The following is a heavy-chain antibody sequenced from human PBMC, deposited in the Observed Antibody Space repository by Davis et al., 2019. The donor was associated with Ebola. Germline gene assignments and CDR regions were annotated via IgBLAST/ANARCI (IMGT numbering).Heavy chain of an antibody. V-gene: IGHV3-11*04. CDR1: GFTFSDYY. J-gene: IGHJ3*02. CDR3: ARPRSSGYLDAFDI. D-gene: IGHD3-22*01. Sequence: GESLKISCAASGFTFSDYYMSWIRQATGKGLEWVSYISSSSSTIYYADSVNGRFTISRDNAKNSLYLQMNSLRDEDTAVYYCARPRSSGYLDAFDIWGQGTMVTVSS. CDR2: ISSSSSTI.